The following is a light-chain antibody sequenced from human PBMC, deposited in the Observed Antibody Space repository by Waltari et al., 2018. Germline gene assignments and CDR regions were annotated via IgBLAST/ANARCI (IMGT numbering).Light chain of an antibody. CDR2: DAS. V-gene: IGKV3-15*01. Sequence: EIVMTQSPATLYVSAGERATLSCRASQSVTSNLAWYQQKLVQAPRLLIYDASTRATGVPARFSGSGSGTEFTLTISSLQSEDFALYYCQQYNNWPWTFGQGTKVEIK. J-gene: IGKJ1*01. CDR1: QSVTSN. CDR3: QQYNNWPWT.